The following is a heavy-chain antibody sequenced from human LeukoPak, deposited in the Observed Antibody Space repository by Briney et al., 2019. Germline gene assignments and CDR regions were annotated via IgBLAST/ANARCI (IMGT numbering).Heavy chain of an antibody. Sequence: GGSLRLSCAASGFTFSSYGMHWVRQAPGKGLEWVAVIWYDGSNKYYADSVKGRFTISRDNSENTLYLQMNSLRAEDTAVYYCARGGCSSTSCPKNWGQGTLVTVSS. CDR1: GFTFSSYG. D-gene: IGHD2-2*01. V-gene: IGHV3-33*01. J-gene: IGHJ4*02. CDR3: ARGGCSSTSCPKN. CDR2: IWYDGSNK.